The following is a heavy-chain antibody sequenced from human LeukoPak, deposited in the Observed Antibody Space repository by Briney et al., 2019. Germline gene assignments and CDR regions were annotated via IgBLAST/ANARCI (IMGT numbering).Heavy chain of an antibody. CDR2: INHSGST. CDR1: GGSFSGYY. V-gene: IGHV4-34*01. CDR3: ARDRGSSRINYYGSGSSKLAGGYYYYMDV. J-gene: IGHJ6*03. Sequence: PSETLSLTCAVYGGSFSGYYWSWIRQPPGKGLEWIGEINHSGSTNYNPSLKSRVTISVDTSKNQFSLKLSSVTAADTAVYYCARDRGSSRINYYGSGSSKLAGGYYYYMDVWGKGTTVTISS. D-gene: IGHD3-10*01.